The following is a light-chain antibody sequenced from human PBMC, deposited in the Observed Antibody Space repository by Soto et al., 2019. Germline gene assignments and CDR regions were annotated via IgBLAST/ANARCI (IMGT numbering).Light chain of an antibody. CDR1: QSFADSY. J-gene: IGKJ1*01. Sequence: EVVLTHSPGTLSLSPGERATLSCRASQSFADSYFAWYQQKPGRAPRLLFYAATRRATGIPDRFSGRGSGTDFTLTISTLEPEDVAVYYCHHFCSSPETFGQGTKVEI. CDR3: HHFCSSPET. CDR2: AAT. V-gene: IGKV3-20*01.